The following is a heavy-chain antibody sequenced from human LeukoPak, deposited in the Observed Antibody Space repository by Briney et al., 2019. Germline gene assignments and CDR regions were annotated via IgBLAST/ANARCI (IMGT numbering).Heavy chain of an antibody. D-gene: IGHD6-13*01. Sequence: ASVKVSCKASGYTFTTYYVHWVRQAPGQGLEWMGIINPSGGSTTYAQKFRGRLTMTRDMSTSTVYMELSSLRSEDTAVYYCARGAAAASYYSDYWGQGTLVTVSS. CDR3: ARGAAAASYYSDY. CDR2: INPSGGST. CDR1: GYTFTTYY. V-gene: IGHV1-46*01. J-gene: IGHJ4*02.